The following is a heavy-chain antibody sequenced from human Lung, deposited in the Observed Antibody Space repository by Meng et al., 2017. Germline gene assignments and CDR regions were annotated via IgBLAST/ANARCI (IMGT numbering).Heavy chain of an antibody. J-gene: IGHJ4*02. CDR2: INRNSDGGTI. D-gene: IGHD6-13*01. V-gene: IGHV3-15*01. CDR1: GLRFTDAW. CDR3: ATGAAAADH. Sequence: GGFLRPSGVAPGLRFTDAWLTWVRQAPGKGLEWVGRINRNSDGGTIDYAAPVKGRFTISRDNSKYTLYLQLDSLITKDTAVYFCATGAAAADHWGQGTLVTVSS.